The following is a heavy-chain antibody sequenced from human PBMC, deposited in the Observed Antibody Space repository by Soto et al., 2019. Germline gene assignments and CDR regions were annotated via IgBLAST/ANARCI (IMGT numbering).Heavy chain of an antibody. V-gene: IGHV1-69*01. CDR2: IIPYYTTL. D-gene: IGHD6-13*01. CDR3: ASGASRWYPYFFDS. Sequence: QAQVVQSGAEVRKPGSSVKLSCKASEGTFNSYAIAWVRQAPGQGLEWMGGIIPYYTTLNYAQKFQDRVTITADESTNTVYMELISLRSDDTAVYFCASGASRWYPYFFDSWAQGTLVTVSS. CDR1: EGTFNSYA. J-gene: IGHJ4*02.